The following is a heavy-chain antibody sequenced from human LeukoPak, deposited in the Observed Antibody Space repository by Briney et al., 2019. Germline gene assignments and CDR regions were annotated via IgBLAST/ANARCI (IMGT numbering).Heavy chain of an antibody. Sequence: SETLSLTCTVSGGSFSNGDYYWSWIRQPPGKGLEWIGYIYFSGSAYYNPSLKSRVTISVDTSKNQFSLKLSSVTAADTAVYYCVRDRSGYDHLDYWGQGTLVTVSP. CDR3: VRDRSGYDHLDY. V-gene: IGHV4-30-4*01. CDR2: IYFSGSA. D-gene: IGHD5-12*01. J-gene: IGHJ4*02. CDR1: GGSFSNGDYY.